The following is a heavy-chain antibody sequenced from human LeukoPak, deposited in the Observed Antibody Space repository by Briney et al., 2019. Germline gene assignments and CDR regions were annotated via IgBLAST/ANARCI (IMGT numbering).Heavy chain of an antibody. CDR2: IRYDGSNK. J-gene: IGHJ3*02. V-gene: IGHV3-30*02. CDR1: GFTFSSYG. D-gene: IGHD3-22*01. CDR3: ARGRLSKGPARYYDSSGYSDAFDI. Sequence: GSLRLSCAASGFTFSSYGMHWVRQAPGKGLEWVAFIRYDGSNKYYADSVKGRFTISRDNAKNSLYLQMNSLRAEDTAVYYCARGRLSKGPARYYDSSGYSDAFDIWGQGTMVTVSS.